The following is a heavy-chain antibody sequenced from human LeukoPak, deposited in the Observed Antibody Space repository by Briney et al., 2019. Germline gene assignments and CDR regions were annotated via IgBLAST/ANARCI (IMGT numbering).Heavy chain of an antibody. Sequence: GRSLRLSCAAPGFTFSSYAMHWVRQAPGKGLEWVAVISYDGSNKYYADSVKGRFTISRDNSKNTLYLQMNSLRAEDTAVYYCARDRDIVVVVAATLDYWGQGTLVTVSS. D-gene: IGHD2-15*01. J-gene: IGHJ4*02. CDR3: ARDRDIVVVVAATLDY. CDR2: ISYDGSNK. CDR1: GFTFSSYA. V-gene: IGHV3-30*04.